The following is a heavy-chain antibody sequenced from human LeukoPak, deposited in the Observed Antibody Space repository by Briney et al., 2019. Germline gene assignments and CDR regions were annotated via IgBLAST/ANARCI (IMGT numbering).Heavy chain of an antibody. D-gene: IGHD1-1*01. CDR3: ARDHNYAFDN. V-gene: IGHV3-11*06. CDR2: IGIDSGNT. J-gene: IGHJ4*02. Sequence: GGSLRLSCTASGFPFIEYSMNWIRQVPGKGLEWIAYIGIDSGNTKYADSVRGRFTISADKAKNSLYLQMNSLRVEDTAVYYCARDHNYAFDNWGQGTLVSVAS. CDR1: GFPFIEYS.